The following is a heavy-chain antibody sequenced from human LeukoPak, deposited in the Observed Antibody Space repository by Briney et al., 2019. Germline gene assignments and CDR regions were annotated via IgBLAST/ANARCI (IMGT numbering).Heavy chain of an antibody. D-gene: IGHD5-18*01. CDR1: GYTLTEFS. J-gene: IGHJ5*02. CDR2: FDPEDGET. CDR3: ARALPHRRLMDTTMEQHWFDP. Sequence: GASVKVSCKISGYTLTEFSMNWVRQAPGKGLEWVGGFDPEDGETLYAQKFQGRVTMTEDTSTDTAYMELSSLRSDDTAVYYCARALPHRRLMDTTMEQHWFDPWGQGTLVTVSS. V-gene: IGHV1-24*01.